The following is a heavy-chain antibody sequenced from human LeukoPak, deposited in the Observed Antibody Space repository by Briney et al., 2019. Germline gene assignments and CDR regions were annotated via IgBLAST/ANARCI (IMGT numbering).Heavy chain of an antibody. D-gene: IGHD1-26*01. V-gene: IGHV1-69*13. Sequence: SVKVSCKASGGTFSSYSISWVRQAPGQGLEWMGGIIPIFDTADYAQKYQGRVTITADESTSTAYMELSSLRSEDTAVFYCARISLGAIWGYYYGMDVWGQGTTVTVSS. CDR1: GGTFSSYS. J-gene: IGHJ6*02. CDR2: IIPIFDTA. CDR3: ARISLGAIWGYYYGMDV.